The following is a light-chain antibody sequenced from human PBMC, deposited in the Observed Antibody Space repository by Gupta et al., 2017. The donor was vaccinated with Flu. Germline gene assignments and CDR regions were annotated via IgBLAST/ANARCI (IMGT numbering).Light chain of an antibody. CDR1: KLGDTY. V-gene: IGLV3-1*01. Sequence: SYELPQPPSVSVSLGQTASITCSGHKLGDTYVSWYQQKSGQSPLLVIYQDNKRPSGIPERFSGSNFENTATLTISGTQATDEANYYCQACDATTYWMFGGGTNLTVL. CDR3: QACDATTYWM. J-gene: IGLJ3*02. CDR2: QDN.